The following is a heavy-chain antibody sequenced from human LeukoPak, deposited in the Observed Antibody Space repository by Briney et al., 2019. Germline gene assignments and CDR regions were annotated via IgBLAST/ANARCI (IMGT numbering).Heavy chain of an antibody. V-gene: IGHV4-39*01. CDR1: GGSLSSSSYY. J-gene: IGHJ3*01. CDR2: IYETGST. CDR3: VRPDDNSFDF. Sequence: SETLSLTCSVSGGSLSSSSYYWGWIRQPPGRGLEWIGNIYETGSTNYNPSLKSRVTISVDTSKNQFSLKLSSVTAADTAVYYCVRPDDNSFDFWGQGTMVTVSS. D-gene: IGHD3-9*01.